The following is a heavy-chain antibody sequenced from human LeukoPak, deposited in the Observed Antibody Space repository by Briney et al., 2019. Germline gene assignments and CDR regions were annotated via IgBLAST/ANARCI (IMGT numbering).Heavy chain of an antibody. CDR3: ARFNGDYYRIDY. J-gene: IGHJ4*02. CDR2: INWNGGTT. V-gene: IGHV3-20*04. CDR1: GFAFADYG. D-gene: IGHD4-17*01. Sequence: GGSLRLSCAASGFAFADYGMNWVRQGPGKGLEWVSGINWNGGTTAYADSVKGRFTISRDNAKNSLYLQVNSLRAEDTALYYCARFNGDYYRIDYWGQGTVVTVSS.